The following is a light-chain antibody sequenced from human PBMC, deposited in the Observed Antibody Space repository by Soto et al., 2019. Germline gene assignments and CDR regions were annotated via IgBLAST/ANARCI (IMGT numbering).Light chain of an antibody. CDR1: QSVSSY. V-gene: IGKV3-11*01. Sequence: EMVLTQSPATLSLSPGERATLSCRASQSVSSYSAWYQQKPGQAPRLLIYDASNRATGIPARFSGSGSGTDFTLTISSLEPEDFAVYYCQQRSDWPLTFGGGTKVDIK. CDR2: DAS. CDR3: QQRSDWPLT. J-gene: IGKJ4*01.